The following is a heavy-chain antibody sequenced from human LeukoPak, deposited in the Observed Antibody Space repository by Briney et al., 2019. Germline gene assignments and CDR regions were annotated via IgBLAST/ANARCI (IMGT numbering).Heavy chain of an antibody. V-gene: IGHV3-7*01. D-gene: IGHD3-16*01. CDR2: IKQDGSEK. Sequence: PGGSLRLSCAASGFTFSSHWMSWVRHPPGKGLEWVAKIKQDGSEKNYVDSVKGRFTISRDNAKNSLYLQINSLRDEDTAVYYCVPRRGIDYFEYWGQGTLVTVSS. CDR3: VPRRGIDYFEY. CDR1: GFTFSSHW. J-gene: IGHJ4*02.